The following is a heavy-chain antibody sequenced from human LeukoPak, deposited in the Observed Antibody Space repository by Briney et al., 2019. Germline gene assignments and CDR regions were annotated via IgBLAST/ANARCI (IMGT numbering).Heavy chain of an antibody. CDR2: IFWNDDK. J-gene: IGHJ5*02. D-gene: IGHD3-10*02. Sequence: SGPTLVKPTQTLTLTCTFSGFSLSTTTMGGGWIRQPPGKALEWLALIFWNDDKRYSPSLTSRLTVIKDTSKNQVVLTMTNMDPVDTATYFCAHIVLGDNWFDPWGQGTLVTVSS. V-gene: IGHV2-5*01. CDR1: GFSLSTTTMG. CDR3: AHIVLGDNWFDP.